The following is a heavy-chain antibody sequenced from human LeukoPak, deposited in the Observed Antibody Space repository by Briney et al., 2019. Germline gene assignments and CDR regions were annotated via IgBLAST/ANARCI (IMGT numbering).Heavy chain of an antibody. CDR1: GSNFGTVW. CDR3: VRPGYND. J-gene: IGHJ4*02. V-gene: IGHV5-51*01. CDR2: IYPGDADT. Sequence: GEPLKISFKGPGSNFGTVWSGGVRRLPGKVVEGMVIIYPGDADTNLNPSFQRQVTISDDKSNTPVYLQWSSLQASDTAMYYCVRPGYNDWGQGTLVTVSS. D-gene: IGHD5-24*01.